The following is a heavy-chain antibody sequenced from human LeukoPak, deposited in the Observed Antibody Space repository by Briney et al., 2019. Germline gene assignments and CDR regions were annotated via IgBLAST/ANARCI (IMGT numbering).Heavy chain of an antibody. D-gene: IGHD3-10*01. J-gene: IGHJ4*02. CDR2: VKSKTDGGTT. CDR3: TTGYGSGNACDF. V-gene: IGHV3-15*01. Sequence: PSETLSLTCTVSGGSISSSNYYWGWIRQPPGRGLEWVGLVKSKTDGGTTGNAAPVKGRFTISRDDSKNTLYLQMNSLKTEDTAVYYCTTGYGSGNACDFWGQGTLVTVSS. CDR1: GGSISSSNYY.